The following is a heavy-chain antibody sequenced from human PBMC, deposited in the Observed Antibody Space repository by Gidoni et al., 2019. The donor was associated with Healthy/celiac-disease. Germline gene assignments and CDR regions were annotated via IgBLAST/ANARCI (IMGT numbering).Heavy chain of an antibody. Sequence: QMQLQESGPGLVKPPETLSLTCTVSGGSISSSRYYWGWIRQPPGKGLEWIGSIYYSGSTYYNPSLKSRVTISVDTSKNQFSLKLSSVTAADTAVYYCARQEGGITIFGVVIPYFDYWCQGTLVTVSS. CDR3: ARQEGGITIFGVVIPYFDY. CDR2: IYYSGST. D-gene: IGHD3-3*01. J-gene: IGHJ4*02. CDR1: GGSISSSRYY. V-gene: IGHV4-39*01.